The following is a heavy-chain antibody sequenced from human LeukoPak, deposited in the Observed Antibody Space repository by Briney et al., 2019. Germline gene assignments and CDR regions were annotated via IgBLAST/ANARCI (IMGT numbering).Heavy chain of an antibody. CDR3: ARRVSSSGWFDP. V-gene: IGHV5-10-1*01. Sequence: GESLKNSCKGSGYSFTSYWISWVRQMPGKGLEWMGRIDPSDSYTNYSPSFQGHVTISADKSISTAYLQWSSLKASDTAMYYCARRVSSSGWFDPWGQGTLVTASS. CDR1: GYSFTSYW. J-gene: IGHJ5*02. CDR2: IDPSDSYT. D-gene: IGHD6-6*01.